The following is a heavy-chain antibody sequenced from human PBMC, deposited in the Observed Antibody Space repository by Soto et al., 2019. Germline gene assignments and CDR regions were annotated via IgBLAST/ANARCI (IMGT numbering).Heavy chain of an antibody. Sequence: EVQLVESGGGLVQPGGSLRLSCAASGFTVSSNYMSWVRQAPGKGLEWVSVIYSGGSTYYADSVKGRFTISRDNSKNTXFLQMNSLRAEDTAVYYCAREGGNMITFGGVIVPDYWGQGTLVTVSS. CDR1: GFTVSSNY. CDR3: AREGGNMITFGGVIVPDY. J-gene: IGHJ4*02. D-gene: IGHD3-16*02. V-gene: IGHV3-66*01. CDR2: IYSGGST.